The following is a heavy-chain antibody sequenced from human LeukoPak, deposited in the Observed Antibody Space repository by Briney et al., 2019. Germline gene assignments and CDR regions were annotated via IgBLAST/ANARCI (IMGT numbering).Heavy chain of an antibody. J-gene: IGHJ4*02. CDR2: IKQDASEK. Sequence: PSETLSLTCTVSGGSISSYYWSWIRQAPGKGLEWVANIKQDASEKYYVGSVKGRFTVSRDNAKNSLYLQMNSLRAEDTAVYYCARVDRSYDTSAYRSLDYWGQGTLVTVSS. CDR3: ARVDRSYDTSAYRSLDY. D-gene: IGHD3-22*01. CDR1: GGSISSYY. V-gene: IGHV3-7*01.